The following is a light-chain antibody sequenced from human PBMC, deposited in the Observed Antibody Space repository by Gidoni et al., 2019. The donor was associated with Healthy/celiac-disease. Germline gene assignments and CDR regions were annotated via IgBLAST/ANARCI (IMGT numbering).Light chain of an antibody. CDR3: QQYNSYLWT. J-gene: IGKJ1*01. Sequence: DIQMTQSPSTLSASVGDRVTITCRASQRISSWLAWYQQKPGKAPKLLIYKASSLESGVPSRFSGSGSGTEFTLTSSSLHPDDFATYYCQQYNSYLWTFGQGTQVEIK. CDR2: KAS. CDR1: QRISSW. V-gene: IGKV1-5*03.